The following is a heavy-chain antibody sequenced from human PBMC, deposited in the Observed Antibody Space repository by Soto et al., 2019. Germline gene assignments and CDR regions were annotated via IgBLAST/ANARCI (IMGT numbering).Heavy chain of an antibody. CDR3: AKALYGGFTY. J-gene: IGHJ4*02. D-gene: IGHD3-10*01. Sequence: EVRLLESGGGLVQPGGSLRLSCAASGFTFSVYAVSWVRQAPGKGLESVSGISGSGDSTHYTDSVKGRFTVSRDNSKSMLYLQTNSLRAEDTAIYYCAKALYGGFTYWGQGTLVTVSS. CDR1: GFTFSVYA. V-gene: IGHV3-23*01. CDR2: ISGSGDST.